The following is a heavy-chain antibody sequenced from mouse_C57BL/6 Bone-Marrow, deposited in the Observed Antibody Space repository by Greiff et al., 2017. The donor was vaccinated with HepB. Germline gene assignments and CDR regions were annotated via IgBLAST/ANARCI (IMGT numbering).Heavy chain of an antibody. CDR1: GFTFSNYW. CDR3: TGLRDGYYSAWFAY. V-gene: IGHV6-3*01. Sequence: EVKLMESGGGLVQPGGSMKLSCVASGFTFSNYWMNWVRQSPEKGLEWVAQIRLKSDNYATHYAESVKGRFTISRDDSKSSVYLQMNNLRAEDTGIYYCTGLRDGYYSAWFAYWGQGTLVTVSA. D-gene: IGHD2-3*01. J-gene: IGHJ3*01. CDR2: IRLKSDNYAT.